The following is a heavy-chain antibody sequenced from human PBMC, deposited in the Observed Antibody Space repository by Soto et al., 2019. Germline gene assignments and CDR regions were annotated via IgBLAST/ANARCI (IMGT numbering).Heavy chain of an antibody. J-gene: IGHJ5*02. CDR2: ISYDGSNK. V-gene: IGHV3-30*18. CDR1: GFTFSSYG. Sequence: QVQLVESGGGVVQPGRSLRLSCAASGFTFSSYGMHWVRQAPGKGLEWVAVISYDGSNKYYADSVKGRFTISRDNSKNTLYLQMNSLRAEDTAVYYCAKGLHGWDPLGLTWPWFDPWGQGTLVTVSS. CDR3: AKGLHGWDPLGLTWPWFDP. D-gene: IGHD1-26*01.